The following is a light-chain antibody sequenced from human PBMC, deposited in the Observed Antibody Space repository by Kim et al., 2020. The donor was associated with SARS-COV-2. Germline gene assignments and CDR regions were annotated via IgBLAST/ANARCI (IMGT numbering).Light chain of an antibody. J-gene: IGKJ1*01. CDR1: QSVSSN. V-gene: IGKV3-15*01. Sequence: PGERATLSCRASQSVSSNLAWYQQKPGQAPRLLIYDASARATDIPARFSGSGFGTEFTLTISSLQSEDFAVYYCQQYNIWPPRWTFGQGTKVDIK. CDR2: DAS. CDR3: QQYNIWPPRWT.